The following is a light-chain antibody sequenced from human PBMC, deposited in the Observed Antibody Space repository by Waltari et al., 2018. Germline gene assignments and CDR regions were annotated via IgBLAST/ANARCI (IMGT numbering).Light chain of an antibody. V-gene: IGLV1-36*01. CDR3: AAWDDSLSGVV. CDR1: SSNIGNNA. J-gene: IGLJ2*01. Sequence: QSVLTQPPSVSEAPRQRVTISCSGSSSNIGNNAVNWYQQLPGKAPKLLIYYDDLLPSGVSDRFSGSKSGTSASLPISGLQSEDEADYYCAAWDDSLSGVVFGGGTKLTVL. CDR2: YDD.